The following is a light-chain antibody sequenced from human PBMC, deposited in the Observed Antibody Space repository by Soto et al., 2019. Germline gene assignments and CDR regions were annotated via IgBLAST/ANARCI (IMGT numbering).Light chain of an antibody. CDR3: GSYTGSNTFYV. CDR2: EVT. V-gene: IGLV2-8*01. Sequence: QSALTQPPSASGSPGQSVIISCTGTSSDVGGYNYVSWYQQHPGKAPKLMIYEVTKRPSGVPDRFSGSKSGNTASLTVSGLQAEDEAEYYCGSYTGSNTFYVLGTGTKVTVL. CDR1: SSDVGGYNY. J-gene: IGLJ1*01.